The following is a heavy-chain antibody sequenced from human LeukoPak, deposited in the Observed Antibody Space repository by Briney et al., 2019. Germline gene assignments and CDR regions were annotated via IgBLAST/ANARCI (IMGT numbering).Heavy chain of an antibody. Sequence: TLSLTCSVSGGSISRSSYYWGWIRQPPGKGLEWIGYIYYSGSTYYNPSLKSRVTISVDTSKNQFSLKLSSVTAADTAVYYCAREGVNPGDWFDPWGQGTLVTVSS. D-gene: IGHD1-14*01. V-gene: IGHV4-30-4*08. J-gene: IGHJ5*02. CDR2: IYYSGST. CDR3: AREGVNPGDWFDP. CDR1: GGSISRSSYY.